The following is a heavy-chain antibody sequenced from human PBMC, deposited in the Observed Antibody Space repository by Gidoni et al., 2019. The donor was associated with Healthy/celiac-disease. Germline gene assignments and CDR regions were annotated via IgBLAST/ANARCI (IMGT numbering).Heavy chain of an antibody. J-gene: IGHJ4*02. V-gene: IGHV3-33*01. CDR3: ARVSNDFWSGYHPFDY. Sequence: QVQPVESGGGVVQPGRSLRLSCAASGFTFSSYGMHWVRQAPGKGLEWVAVIWYDGSNKYYADSVKGRFTISRDNSKNTLYLQMNSLRAEDTAVYYCARVSNDFWSGYHPFDYWGQGTLVTVSS. CDR2: IWYDGSNK. CDR1: GFTFSSYG. D-gene: IGHD3-3*01.